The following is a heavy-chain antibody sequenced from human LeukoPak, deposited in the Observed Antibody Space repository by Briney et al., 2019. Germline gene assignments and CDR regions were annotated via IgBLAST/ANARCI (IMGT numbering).Heavy chain of an antibody. CDR3: ARWGASGLALIYYYGMDV. J-gene: IGHJ6*02. CDR1: GYTFSRCY. V-gene: IGHV1-46*01. CDR2: INPSGGST. Sequence: ASVKVSCKASGYTFSRCYMHWVRQAPGQGLEWMGIINPSGGSTSYARKFQGRVTMTRDTSTRIVYMELSSLRSEDTAVYYCARWGASGLALIYYYGMDVWGQGTTVTVSS. D-gene: IGHD3/OR15-3a*01.